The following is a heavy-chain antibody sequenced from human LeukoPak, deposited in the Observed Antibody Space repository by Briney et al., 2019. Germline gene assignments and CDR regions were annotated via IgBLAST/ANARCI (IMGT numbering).Heavy chain of an antibody. Sequence: PGRSLRLSCAASGFTFSSYAMHWVRQAPGKGLEWVAVISYDGSNKYYADSVKGRFTISRDNSKNTLFLQMNSLRAEDTAVYYCAREAYYYGSGFDYWGQGTLVTVSS. J-gene: IGHJ4*02. D-gene: IGHD3-10*01. CDR2: ISYDGSNK. CDR3: AREAYYYGSGFDY. V-gene: IGHV3-30*14. CDR1: GFTFSSYA.